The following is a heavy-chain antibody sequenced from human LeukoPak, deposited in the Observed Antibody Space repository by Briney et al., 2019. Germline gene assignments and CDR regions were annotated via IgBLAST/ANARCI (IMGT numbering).Heavy chain of an antibody. CDR1: GFTFSDHS. V-gene: IGHV3-11*01. CDR2: ITSGGSPM. CDR3: AKDMAAYYYASGNIDY. J-gene: IGHJ4*02. Sequence: GGSLRLSCAASGFTFSDHSMSWIRQSPGKGLEWVAYITSGGSPMYYVDSVKGRFTISRDNSKNSLYLQMNSLRAEDTALYYCAKDMAAYYYASGNIDYWGQGTLVTVSS. D-gene: IGHD3-10*01.